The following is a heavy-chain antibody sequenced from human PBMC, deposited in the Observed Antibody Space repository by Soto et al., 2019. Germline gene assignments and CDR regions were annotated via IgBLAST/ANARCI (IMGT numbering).Heavy chain of an antibody. V-gene: IGHV4-59*01. CDR3: ARAPHYYDSSGYGLYYFDY. D-gene: IGHD3-22*01. Sequence: SETLSLTCTVSGGSIINYYWSCIRQPPGKGLEWIGHIYYSGSTNYNPSLTSRVTISVDTSKNQFSLKLSSVTAADTAVYYCARAPHYYDSSGYGLYYFDYWGQGTLVTVSS. J-gene: IGHJ4*02. CDR1: GGSIINYY. CDR2: IYYSGST.